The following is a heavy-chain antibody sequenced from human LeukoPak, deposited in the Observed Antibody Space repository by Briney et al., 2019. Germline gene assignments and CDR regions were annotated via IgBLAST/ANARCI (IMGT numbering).Heavy chain of an antibody. Sequence: GASVKVSCKASGYTFTSYDINWVRQATGQGLEWMGWMNPNSGNTGYAQKFQGRVTMTRNTSISTAYMELSSLRSADTAVYYCAKGPRYGYGLSSGWFDYWGQGTLVTVSS. CDR2: MNPNSGNT. J-gene: IGHJ4*02. D-gene: IGHD6-19*01. CDR3: AKGPRYGYGLSSGWFDY. CDR1: GYTFTSYD. V-gene: IGHV1-8*01.